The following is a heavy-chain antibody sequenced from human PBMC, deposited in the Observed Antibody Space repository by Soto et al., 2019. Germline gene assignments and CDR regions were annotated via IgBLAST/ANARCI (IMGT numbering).Heavy chain of an antibody. D-gene: IGHD4-17*01. V-gene: IGHV3-74*01. J-gene: IGHJ5*02. CDR3: VRSMTTLTIDWLHR. Sequence: EVQLVESGGGLVQPGGSLRLSCATSGFTFSDYGMHWVRQVPGKGLVWVSRINGDGSNANYADYVRGRFTITRDNDNSTMNLQLNSLRANNTPVYYCVRSMTTLTIDWLHRWGQGTQVTVFS. CDR2: INGDGSNA. CDR1: GFTFSDYG.